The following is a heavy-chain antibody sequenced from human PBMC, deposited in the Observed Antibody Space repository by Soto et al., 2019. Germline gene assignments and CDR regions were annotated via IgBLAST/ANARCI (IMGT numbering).Heavy chain of an antibody. Sequence: ETLSLTCAVSGFAFSSYAMSWVRQAPGKGLEWVSTISGSGASTYSADSVKGRFTISRDNSRDTLYLRMNSLRAEDTALYYCAKGGSPYSSTWYPGWGQGTLVTVSS. CDR3: AKGGSPYSSTWYPG. CDR1: GFAFSSYA. CDR2: ISGSGAST. V-gene: IGHV3-23*01. J-gene: IGHJ4*02. D-gene: IGHD6-13*01.